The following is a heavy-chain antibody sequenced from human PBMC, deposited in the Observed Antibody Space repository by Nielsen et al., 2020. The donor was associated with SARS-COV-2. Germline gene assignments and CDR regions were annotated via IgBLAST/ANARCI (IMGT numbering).Heavy chain of an antibody. CDR2: MWHHGGDE. D-gene: IGHD3-16*01. CDR3: ARDLSYGAYWFDP. J-gene: IGHJ5*02. CDR1: GFTVSTHG. Sequence: GGSLRLSCEGSGFTVSTHGMHWVRQPPGKGLEWVAHMWHHGGDENYADSVRGRFTISRDLSKNTVYLQMSGLKVEDTAVYYCARDLSYGAYWFDPGGQGTLVTVSS. V-gene: IGHV3-33*01.